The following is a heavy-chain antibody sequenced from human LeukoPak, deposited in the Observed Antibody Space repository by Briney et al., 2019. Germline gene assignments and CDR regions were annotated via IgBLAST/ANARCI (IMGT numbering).Heavy chain of an antibody. D-gene: IGHD1-26*01. CDR2: MNPHRGNT. CDR1: GYTFSSND. V-gene: IGHV1-8*01. Sequence: ASVKVSYKASGYTFSSNDINWVRQATGQGLEWMGWMNPHRGNTGYAQKFQGRVTITRNSSISTAYMELSSLRSEDTAVYYCAREGNRSSDSSASYPLDYWGQGTLVTVSS. CDR3: AREGNRSSDSSASYPLDY. J-gene: IGHJ4*02.